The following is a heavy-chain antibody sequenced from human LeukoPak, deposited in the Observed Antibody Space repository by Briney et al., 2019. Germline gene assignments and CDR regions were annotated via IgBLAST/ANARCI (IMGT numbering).Heavy chain of an antibody. Sequence: GGSLRLSCAASGFTFSSYAMSWVRQAPGKGLEWVSAISGSGGSTYYADSVKGRFTISRDNSRNTLYLQMNSLRAEDTAVYYCAKYRSYSSSSLGYWGLGTLVTVSS. CDR3: AKYRSYSSSSLGY. D-gene: IGHD6-13*01. CDR2: ISGSGGST. J-gene: IGHJ4*02. CDR1: GFTFSSYA. V-gene: IGHV3-23*01.